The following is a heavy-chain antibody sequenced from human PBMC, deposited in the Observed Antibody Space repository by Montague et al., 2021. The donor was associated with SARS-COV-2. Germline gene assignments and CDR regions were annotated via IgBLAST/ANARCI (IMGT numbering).Heavy chain of an antibody. CDR2: IYHSGST. D-gene: IGHD2-15*01. V-gene: IGHV4-38-2*02. CDR1: GYSISSGYY. Sequence: SETLSLTCTVSGYSISSGYYWGWVRQPPGKGLEWIGSIYHSGSTYYNPSLKSRVTISVDTSKNQFSLKLSSVTAADTAVYYCARGRRYCSGGSCYSGWFDPWGQGTLAPVSS. CDR3: ARGRRYCSGGSCYSGWFDP. J-gene: IGHJ5*02.